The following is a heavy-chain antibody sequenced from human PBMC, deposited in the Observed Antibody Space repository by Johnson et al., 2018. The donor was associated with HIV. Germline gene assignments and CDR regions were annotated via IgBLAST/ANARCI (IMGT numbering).Heavy chain of an antibody. CDR2: ISWNSGSI. CDR1: GFTFDDYA. Sequence: VQLVESGGGLVQPGRSLRLSCAASGFTFDDYAMHWVRQAPGKGLEWVSGISWNSGSIGYAESVKGRFTISRDNAKNSLYLQMNSLRAEDTAVYYCASKIVVVPGGVGTFDIWGQGTMVTVSS. CDR3: ASKIVVVPGGVGTFDI. V-gene: IGHV3-9*01. D-gene: IGHD3-22*01. J-gene: IGHJ3*02.